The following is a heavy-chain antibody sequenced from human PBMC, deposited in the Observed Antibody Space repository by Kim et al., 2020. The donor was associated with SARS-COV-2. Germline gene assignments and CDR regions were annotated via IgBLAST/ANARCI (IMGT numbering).Heavy chain of an antibody. D-gene: IGHD3-10*01. V-gene: IGHV1-3*01. CDR1: GYTFDTYA. CDR3: AREGSGGYNLLDP. J-gene: IGHJ5*02. Sequence: ASVKVSCKASGYTFDTYALYWVRQAPGQRLEWMGWINGGNGNTRYSQTFQGRVTITRDTSATTAYMELSSLTSKDTAVYYFAREGSGGYNLLDPWGQGTL. CDR2: INGGNGNT.